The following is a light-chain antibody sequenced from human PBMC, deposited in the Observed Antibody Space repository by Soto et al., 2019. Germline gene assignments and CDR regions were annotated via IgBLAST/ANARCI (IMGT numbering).Light chain of an antibody. CDR1: QSVSSN. Sequence: IVLTQPPGTLSLSPGARATLSCRASQSVSSNLAWYQQKPGQAPRLLIYGASTRATGIPARFSGSGSGTEFTLTISSLQSEDFAVYYCQQYNNWPALTFGGGTKVDIK. J-gene: IGKJ4*01. V-gene: IGKV3-15*01. CDR3: QQYNNWPALT. CDR2: GAS.